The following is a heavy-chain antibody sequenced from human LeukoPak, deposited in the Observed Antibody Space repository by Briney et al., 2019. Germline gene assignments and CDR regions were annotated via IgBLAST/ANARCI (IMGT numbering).Heavy chain of an antibody. D-gene: IGHD6-19*01. J-gene: IGHJ5*02. CDR2: ISAYNGNT. CDR3: ARDRLVSHSSGRYRVWDTNWFDP. V-gene: IGHV1-18*01. CDR1: GYTFTSYG. Sequence: ASVKVSCKASGYTFTSYGISWVRQAPGQGLEWMGWISAYNGNTNYAQKLQGRVTMTTDTSTSTAYMELRSLRSDDTAVYYCARDRLVSHSSGRYRVWDTNWFDPWGQGTLVTVSS.